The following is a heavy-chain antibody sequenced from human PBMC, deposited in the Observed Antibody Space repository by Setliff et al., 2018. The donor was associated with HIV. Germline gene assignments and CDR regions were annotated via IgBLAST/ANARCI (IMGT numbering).Heavy chain of an antibody. D-gene: IGHD3-16*01. CDR2: INAGNGNT. CDR1: GYTFTSYA. Sequence: ASVKVSCKASGYTFTSYAMHWVRQAPGQRLEWMGWINAGNGNTKYSQKVQGRITITRDISASTAYMELSSLRSEDTAVYYCARDKGGQFFFYYMDVWGKGTTVTVS. J-gene: IGHJ6*03. CDR3: ARDKGGQFFFYYMDV. V-gene: IGHV1-3*01.